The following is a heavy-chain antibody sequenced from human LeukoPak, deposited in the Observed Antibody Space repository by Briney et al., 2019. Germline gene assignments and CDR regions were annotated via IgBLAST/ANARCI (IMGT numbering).Heavy chain of an antibody. D-gene: IGHD2-2*01. CDR1: GFTFSSYA. CDR2: MSYDGSNE. J-gene: IGHJ6*03. CDR3: ARDQTDCSSTSCYRRYYYHYYYMDV. Sequence: GGSLRLSCAASGFTFSSYALHWVRQAPGKGLEWVALMSYDGSNEYYADSVRGRFTISRDNSKNTLYLQMNSLRAEDTAVYYCARDQTDCSSTSCYRRYYYHYYYMDVWGKGTTVTVSS. V-gene: IGHV3-30*01.